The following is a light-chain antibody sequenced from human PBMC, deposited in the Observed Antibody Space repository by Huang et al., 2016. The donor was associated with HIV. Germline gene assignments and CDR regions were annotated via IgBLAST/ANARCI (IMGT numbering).Light chain of an antibody. CDR2: GAS. J-gene: IGKJ1*01. CDR3: QQYNNWPPWT. V-gene: IGKV3-15*01. CDR1: QSISSN. Sequence: EVVMTQSPATLSVSPGKRVTLSCRASQSISSNLAWYQQKPGQAHRLLIYGASTRATGIPARFSGSGSGTEFTLTISSLQSEDFALYYCQQYNNWPPWTFGQGTRVEIK.